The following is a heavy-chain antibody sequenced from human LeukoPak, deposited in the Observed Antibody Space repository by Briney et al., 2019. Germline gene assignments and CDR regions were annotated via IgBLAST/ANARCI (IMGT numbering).Heavy chain of an antibody. V-gene: IGHV3-64D*06. J-gene: IGHJ4*02. CDR3: ARDARYADDRYFDY. Sequence: PGGSLRLSCSAPGFTFSSYAMHWVRQAPGKGLEYVSAISSNGGSTYYADSVKGRFTISRDNSKNTLYLQMSSLRAEDTAVYYCARDARYADDRYFDYWGQGTLVTVSS. D-gene: IGHD5-12*01. CDR2: ISSNGGST. CDR1: GFTFSSYA.